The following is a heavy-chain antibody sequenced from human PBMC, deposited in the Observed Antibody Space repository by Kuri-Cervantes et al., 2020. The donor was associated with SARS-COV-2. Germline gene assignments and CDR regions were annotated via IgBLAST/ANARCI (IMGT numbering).Heavy chain of an antibody. CDR2: IYYSGST. D-gene: IGHD1-26*01. V-gene: IGHV4-39*01. CDR1: GGSISSSSYY. Sequence: SETLSLTCTGSGGSISSSSYYWGWIRQPPGKGREWIGSIYYSGSTYYNPSLKSRVTISVDTSKNQFSLKLSSVPAADTAVYYCARGIVGANDAFDIWGQGTIVTVSS. CDR3: ARGIVGANDAFDI. J-gene: IGHJ3*02.